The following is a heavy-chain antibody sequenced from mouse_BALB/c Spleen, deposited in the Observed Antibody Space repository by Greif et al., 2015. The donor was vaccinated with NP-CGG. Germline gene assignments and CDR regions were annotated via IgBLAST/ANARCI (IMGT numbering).Heavy chain of an antibody. V-gene: IGHV5-9-4*01. Sequence: EVQGVESGGGLVKPGGSLKLSCAASGFTFSSYAMSWVRQSPEKRLEWVAEISSGGSYTYYPDTVTGRFTISRDNAKNTLYLEMSSLRSEDTAMYYCAREGRYDRGNYFDYWGQGTTLTVSS. CDR1: GFTFSSYA. J-gene: IGHJ2*01. CDR2: ISSGGSYT. D-gene: IGHD2-14*01. CDR3: AREGRYDRGNYFDY.